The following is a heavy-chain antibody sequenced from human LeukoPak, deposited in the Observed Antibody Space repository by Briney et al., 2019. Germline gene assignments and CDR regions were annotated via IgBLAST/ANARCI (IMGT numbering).Heavy chain of an antibody. D-gene: IGHD3-3*01. CDR1: GGTFSSYA. CDR2: IIPIFGTA. J-gene: IGHJ5*02. V-gene: IGHV1-69*13. Sequence: SVKVSCKASGGTFSSYAISWVRQAPGQGLEWMGGIIPIFGTANYAQKFQGRVTITADESTSTAYMELSSLRSEDTAVYYCARDLRSITIFEVVNWFDPWGQGTLVTVTS. CDR3: ARDLRSITIFEVVNWFDP.